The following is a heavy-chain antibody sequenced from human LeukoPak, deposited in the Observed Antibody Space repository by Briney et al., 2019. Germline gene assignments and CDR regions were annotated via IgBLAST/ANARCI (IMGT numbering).Heavy chain of an antibody. V-gene: IGHV4-31*03. CDR2: IYYSGST. CDR3: ARAPTVTSYFDY. D-gene: IGHD4-17*01. CDR1: GGSISSGGYY. Sequence: SETLSLTCTVSGGSISSGGYYWSWIRQHPGKGLEWIGYIYYSGSTHYNPSLKSRVTISVDTSKNQFSLKLSSVTAADTAVYYCARAPTVTSYFDYWGQGTLVTVSS. J-gene: IGHJ4*02.